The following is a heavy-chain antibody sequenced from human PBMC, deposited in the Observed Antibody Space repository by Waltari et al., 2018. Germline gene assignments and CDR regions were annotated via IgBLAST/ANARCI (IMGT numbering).Heavy chain of an antibody. V-gene: IGHV3-74*01. CDR1: VFTFSPYW. CDR2: INNDGSST. Sequence: EVQLVESGGGFVQPGGSLRLSCAASVFTFSPYWMNWVRQAPGKGLVWVSRINNDGSSTSYADSVKGRFTISRDNARNTLYLQMSSLRVEDTAVYYCARDYGMDVWGQGTTVTVSS. CDR3: ARDYGMDV. J-gene: IGHJ6*02.